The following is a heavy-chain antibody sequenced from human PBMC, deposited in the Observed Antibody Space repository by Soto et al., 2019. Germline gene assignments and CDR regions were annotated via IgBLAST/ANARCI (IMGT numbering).Heavy chain of an antibody. CDR2: INQSGSP. CDR3: ARGVDDLVRYYYYGMDV. Sequence: PSETLSLTCAVSSGTISSSNWWTWVRQPPGKGLEWIGEINQSGSPNYNPSLRSRVTISVDKSKSQFFLKLSSVTAADTAVYYCARGVDDLVRYYYYGMDVWGQGTTVTVSS. V-gene: IGHV4-4*02. CDR1: SGTISSSNW. J-gene: IGHJ6*02. D-gene: IGHD3-3*01.